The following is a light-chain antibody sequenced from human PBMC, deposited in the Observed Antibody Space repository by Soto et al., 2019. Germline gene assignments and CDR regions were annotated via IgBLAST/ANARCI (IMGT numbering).Light chain of an antibody. Sequence: DIQMTQSPSSLSASVGDRVTITCRASLPISNYLAWYQQKPGKIPNLLIYAASTLKTGVPSRFSGSGSGSEFNFTITGLQPDDFATYYCQQYNSYRTFGQGTKVDI. CDR3: QQYNSYRT. CDR1: LPISNY. CDR2: AAS. V-gene: IGKV1-5*01. J-gene: IGKJ1*01.